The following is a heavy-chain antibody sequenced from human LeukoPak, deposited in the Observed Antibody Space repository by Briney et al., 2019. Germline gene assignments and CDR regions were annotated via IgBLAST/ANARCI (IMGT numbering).Heavy chain of an antibody. CDR1: GFTFSSYA. CDR3: AKEVYYYDSSGYYGY. J-gene: IGHJ4*02. Sequence: AGGSLRLSCAASGFTFSSYAMSWVRQAPGKGLEWVSAISGSGGSTYYADSVKGRFTISRDNSKNTLYLQMNSLRAEDTAVYYCAKEVYYYDSSGYYGYWGQGTLVTVSS. V-gene: IGHV3-23*01. CDR2: ISGSGGST. D-gene: IGHD3-22*01.